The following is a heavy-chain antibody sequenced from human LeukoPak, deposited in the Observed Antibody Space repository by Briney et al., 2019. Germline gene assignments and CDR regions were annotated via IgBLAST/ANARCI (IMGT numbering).Heavy chain of an antibody. J-gene: IGHJ5*02. V-gene: IGHV4-30-2*01. CDR3: ARQGYCSGASCYAGGDWFDP. D-gene: IGHD2-2*01. Sequence: SQTLSLTYAVSGGSISSDGYSWSWIRQPPGKGLEWIGYIYHSGSTFYNPSLKSRVTISLDMSKNQFSLKLSSVTAADTAVYYCARQGYCSGASCYAGGDWFDPWGQGTLVTVSS. CDR1: GGSISSDGYS. CDR2: IYHSGST.